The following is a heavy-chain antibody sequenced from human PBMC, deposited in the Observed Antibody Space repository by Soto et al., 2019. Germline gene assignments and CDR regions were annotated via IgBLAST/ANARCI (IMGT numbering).Heavy chain of an antibody. V-gene: IGHV4-31*03. Sequence: SETLSLTCTVSGDSLINGGYYWSWIRQLPGKGLEWIGYIYHTGVTYCNPSLKSRLTMSIDTSKNQFSLKLSSVTAADTAVYYCARDLTSNLNRFDPWGQGTLVTVSS. D-gene: IGHD3-10*01. J-gene: IGHJ5*02. CDR1: GDSLINGGYY. CDR3: ARDLTSNLNRFDP. CDR2: IYHTGVT.